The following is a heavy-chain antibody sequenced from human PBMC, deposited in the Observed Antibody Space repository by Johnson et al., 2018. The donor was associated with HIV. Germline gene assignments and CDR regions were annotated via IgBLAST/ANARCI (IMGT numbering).Heavy chain of an antibody. CDR3: AKSSRVATTFDAFDF. D-gene: IGHD2-15*01. CDR2: ISYDGSNK. V-gene: IGHV3-30-3*02. J-gene: IGHJ3*01. CDR1: GFTFSSYA. Sequence: QMQLVESGGGLVQPGGSLRLSCAASGFTFSSYAMHWVRQAPGKGLEWVAVISYDGSNKYYADSVKGRFTISRDNSKNTLYLQMNSLRAEDTAVYYCAKSSRVATTFDAFDFWGQGTMVTVSS.